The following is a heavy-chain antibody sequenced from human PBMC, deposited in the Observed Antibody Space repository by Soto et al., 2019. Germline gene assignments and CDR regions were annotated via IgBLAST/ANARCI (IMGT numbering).Heavy chain of an antibody. CDR3: ARDPGYSYGYT. CDR2: INAGNGNT. CDR1: GYTLTSYA. V-gene: IGHV1-3*01. J-gene: IGHJ4*02. Sequence: ASVKVSCKASGYTLTSYAMHWVRQAPGQRLEWMGWINAGNGNTKYSQKFQGRVTITRDTSASTAYMELSSLRSEDTAVYSWARDPGYSYGYTGGREPLVTVSS. D-gene: IGHD5-18*01.